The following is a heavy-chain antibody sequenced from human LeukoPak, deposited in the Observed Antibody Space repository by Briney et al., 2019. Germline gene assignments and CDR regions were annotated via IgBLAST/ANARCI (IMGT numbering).Heavy chain of an antibody. CDR2: IKSRTDGGTT. CDR3: AREVFGYYDSSGHLDY. J-gene: IGHJ4*02. D-gene: IGHD3-22*01. CDR1: GFNFNNAW. Sequence: GGSLRLSCTTSGFNFNNAWMNWVRQAPGKGLEWVGRIKSRTDGGTTVYSAPVKGRFTISRDDSKSTLYLQMNSLKIEDTAVYYCAREVFGYYDSSGHLDYWGQGTLVTVSS. V-gene: IGHV3-15*07.